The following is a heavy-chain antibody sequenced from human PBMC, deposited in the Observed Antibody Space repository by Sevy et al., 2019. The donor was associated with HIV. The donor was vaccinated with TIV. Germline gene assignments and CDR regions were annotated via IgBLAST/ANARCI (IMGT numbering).Heavy chain of an antibody. CDR1: GFTFSTYD. V-gene: IGHV3-23*01. Sequence: GGSLRLSCAVSGFTFSTYDMSWVRQAPGKGLEWVSVISGSGVSTYYADSVKGRFTISRDNSKNTLYLQLNSLRAEDTAVYYCAKSMGGFDAFDIWGQGTMVTVSS. J-gene: IGHJ3*02. D-gene: IGHD6-25*01. CDR2: ISGSGVST. CDR3: AKSMGGFDAFDI.